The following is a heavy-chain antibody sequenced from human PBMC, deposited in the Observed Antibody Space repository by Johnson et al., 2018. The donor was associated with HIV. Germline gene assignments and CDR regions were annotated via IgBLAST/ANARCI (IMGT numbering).Heavy chain of an antibody. J-gene: IGHJ3*02. CDR2: IRYDGSNK. D-gene: IGHD1-26*01. CDR3: ARDRIVGADYDAFDI. V-gene: IGHV3-30*02. CDR1: GFAFSNYG. Sequence: VQLVESGGGVVQPGGSLRLSCAASGFAFSNYGLHWVRQSPGRGLEWVAFIRYDGSNKYYADSVKGRFTISRDNSKNTLYLQMNSLRAEDTAVYHCARDRIVGADYDAFDIWGQGTMVTVSS.